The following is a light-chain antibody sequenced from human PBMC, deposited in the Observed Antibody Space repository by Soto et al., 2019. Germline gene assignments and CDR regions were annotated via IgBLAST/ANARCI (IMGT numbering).Light chain of an antibody. CDR2: GAS. Sequence: EIVMTQSPATLPVSPGERATLSCRASQSVSSKVVWYQQKPGQTPSLLIYGASTRATGVPARFSGSGSGTEFTLTISSLQSEDFGVYYCQQYNNWPRATFGGGTKVDIK. CDR3: QQYNNWPRAT. V-gene: IGKV3-15*01. CDR1: QSVSSK. J-gene: IGKJ4*01.